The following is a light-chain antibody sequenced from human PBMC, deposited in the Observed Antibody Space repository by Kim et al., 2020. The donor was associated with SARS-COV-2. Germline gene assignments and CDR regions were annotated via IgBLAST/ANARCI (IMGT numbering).Light chain of an antibody. CDR1: SSNIGGNA. Sequence: QSVLTQSPSASGTPGQRVTIFCSGSSSNIGGNAVFWYQQLPGTAPKVLIYTNNQRPSGVPDRFSGSKSGTSASLAISGLQSEDEADYYCAAWDDSLNGVVFGRGTRLTVL. V-gene: IGLV1-44*01. CDR3: AAWDDSLNGVV. J-gene: IGLJ2*01. CDR2: TNN.